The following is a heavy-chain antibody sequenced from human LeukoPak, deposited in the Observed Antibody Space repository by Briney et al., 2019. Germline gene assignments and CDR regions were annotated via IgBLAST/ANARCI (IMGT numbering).Heavy chain of an antibody. CDR2: IYSTGST. Sequence: SETLSLTCTVSGGSITSYYWNWIRQPAGKGLEWIGHIYSTGSTNYNPSLKSRVTISVDTSKNQFSLKLSSVTAADTAVYYCARDSSSWPFDYWGQGTLVTVSS. CDR1: GGSITSYY. CDR3: ARDSSSWPFDY. V-gene: IGHV4-4*07. J-gene: IGHJ4*02. D-gene: IGHD6-13*01.